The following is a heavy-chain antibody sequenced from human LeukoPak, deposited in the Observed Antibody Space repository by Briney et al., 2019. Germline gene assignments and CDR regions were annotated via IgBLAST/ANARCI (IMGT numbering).Heavy chain of an antibody. Sequence: SETLSLTCAVYGGSFSTYYWSWIRQPPGKGLEWIGEINHSGRTNYNPSLKSRVTISVDTSKNQFSLKLSSVTAADTAVYYCAISIAAAGYDYWGQGTLVTVSS. CDR1: GGSFSTYY. CDR3: AISIAAAGYDY. D-gene: IGHD6-13*01. CDR2: INHSGRT. V-gene: IGHV4-34*01. J-gene: IGHJ4*02.